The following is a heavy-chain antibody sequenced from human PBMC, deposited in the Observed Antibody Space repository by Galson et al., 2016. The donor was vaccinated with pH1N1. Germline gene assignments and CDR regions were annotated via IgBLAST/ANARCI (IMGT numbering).Heavy chain of an antibody. Sequence: PALVKPTQTLTLTRTFSGFSLSTSGVGVGWIRQPPGKALEWLALIYWDDDKRYSPSLKSRLTITKDTSKNQVVLTMTNMDPVDTATYYCVQSGHGDYVGYLDYWGQGTLVSVSS. CDR1: GFSLSTSGVG. J-gene: IGHJ4*02. V-gene: IGHV2-5*02. CDR3: VQSGHGDYVGYLDY. CDR2: IYWDDDK. D-gene: IGHD4-17*01.